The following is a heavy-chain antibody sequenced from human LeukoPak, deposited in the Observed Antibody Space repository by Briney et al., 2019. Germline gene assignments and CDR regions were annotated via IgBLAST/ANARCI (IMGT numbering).Heavy chain of an antibody. CDR2: IYTSGST. Sequence: EASETLSLTCTVSGGSISSYYWSWIRQPAGKGLEWIGRIYTSGSTNYNPSLKSRVTMSVDTSKNQFSLKLTSVTAADTAVYYCARVTTGSTTLDSWGQGILVTVSS. CDR3: ARVTTGSTTLDS. J-gene: IGHJ5*01. V-gene: IGHV4-4*07. CDR1: GGSISSYY. D-gene: IGHD1-1*01.